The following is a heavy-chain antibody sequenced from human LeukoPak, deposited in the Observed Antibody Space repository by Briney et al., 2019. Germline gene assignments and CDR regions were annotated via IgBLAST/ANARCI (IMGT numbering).Heavy chain of an antibody. D-gene: IGHD5-18*01. J-gene: IGHJ4*02. CDR1: GFTFSDYY. Sequence: GGSLRLSCAASGFTFSDYYMSWIRQSPGKGLVWVSYISNSGTTIYYADSVKGRFTISRDNSKNTLYLQMNSLRAEDTAVYYCAKRIQSALATGYWGQGTLVTVSS. CDR2: ISNSGTTI. CDR3: AKRIQSALATGY. V-gene: IGHV3-11*01.